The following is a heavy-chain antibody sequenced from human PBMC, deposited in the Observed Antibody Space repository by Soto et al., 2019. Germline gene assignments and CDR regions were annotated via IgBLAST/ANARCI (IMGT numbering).Heavy chain of an antibody. D-gene: IGHD4-17*01. J-gene: IGHJ4*02. CDR2: ISGSGGST. CDR3: AKGILKPTVTPDPEYYFDY. CDR1: GFTFSSYA. V-gene: IGHV3-23*01. Sequence: EVQLLESGGGLVQPGGSLRLSCAASGFTFSSYAMSWVRQAPGKGLEWVSAISGSGGSTYYADSVKGRFTISRDNSKNTLYLQMNSLRAEDTAVYYCAKGILKPTVTPDPEYYFDYWGQGTLVTVSS.